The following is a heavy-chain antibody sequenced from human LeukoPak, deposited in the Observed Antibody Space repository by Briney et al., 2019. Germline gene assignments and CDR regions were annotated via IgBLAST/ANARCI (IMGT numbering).Heavy chain of an antibody. CDR3: ARGDCSSTSCYTGY. Sequence: PSETLSLTCTVSGYSISSGYYWGWIRQPPGKGLEWIGSIYHGGSTYYNPSLKSRVTIAVDTSKIKSSLKLSSVTAADTAVYYCARGDCSSTSCYTGYWGQGTLVTVSS. D-gene: IGHD2-2*02. CDR1: GYSISSGYY. J-gene: IGHJ4*02. V-gene: IGHV4-38-2*02. CDR2: IYHGGST.